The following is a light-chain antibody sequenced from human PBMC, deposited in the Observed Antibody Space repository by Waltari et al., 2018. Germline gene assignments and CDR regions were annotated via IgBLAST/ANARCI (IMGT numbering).Light chain of an antibody. V-gene: IGLV8-61*01. CDR2: KGN. J-gene: IGLJ3*02. CDR3: SLYIGSGIWV. Sequence: QQPPVKPPRTPLFKGNRHSSCVPDRFSGAILGNKAALTITGAQADDESDYYCSLYIGSGIWVFGGGTKLTVL.